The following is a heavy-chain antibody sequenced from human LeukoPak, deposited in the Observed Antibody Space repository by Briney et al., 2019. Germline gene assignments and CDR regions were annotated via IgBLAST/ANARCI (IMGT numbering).Heavy chain of an antibody. D-gene: IGHD6-13*01. Sequence: PSETLSLTCAVYGGSFSGYYWSWIRQPPGRGLEWIGEINHSGSTNYSTSLKSRVAISVDTSKNQFSLKLSSVTAADTAVYYCARGHIAAPTTDAFDIWGQGTMVTVSS. CDR3: ARGHIAAPTTDAFDI. CDR2: INHSGST. V-gene: IGHV4-34*01. CDR1: GGSFSGYY. J-gene: IGHJ3*02.